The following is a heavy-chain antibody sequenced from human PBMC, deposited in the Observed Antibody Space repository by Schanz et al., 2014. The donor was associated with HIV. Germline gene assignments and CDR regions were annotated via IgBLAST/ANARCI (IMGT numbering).Heavy chain of an antibody. CDR2: IKSKTDGGTT. J-gene: IGHJ4*02. CDR1: GFPFGYAW. D-gene: IGHD3-3*01. Sequence: EVQLLESGGGLKQPGGSLRLSCAPSGFPFGYAWMSWVRQAPGKGLEWVGLIKSKTDGGTTDYAAPVKGRFTISRDDSKNTLYLQMNSLKTEDTAVYFCTTRRVLGVVQDFWGRGTLVTVSS. V-gene: IGHV3-15*01. CDR3: TTRRVLGVVQDF.